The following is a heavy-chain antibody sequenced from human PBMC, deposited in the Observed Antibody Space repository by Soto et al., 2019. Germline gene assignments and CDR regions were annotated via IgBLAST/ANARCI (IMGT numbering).Heavy chain of an antibody. Sequence: EVQLVESGGGLVKPGESLRLSCAESGFTFSGYSMNWVRQAPGKGLEWVSSISTNSDYIYYADSVKGRFTISRDNAKNSLFLQMTGLRVEDAAVYYFARGTRGGYKEGFDYWGQGTLVTVSS. D-gene: IGHD5-12*01. V-gene: IGHV3-21*01. CDR1: GFTFSGYS. CDR3: ARGTRGGYKEGFDY. J-gene: IGHJ4*02. CDR2: ISTNSDYI.